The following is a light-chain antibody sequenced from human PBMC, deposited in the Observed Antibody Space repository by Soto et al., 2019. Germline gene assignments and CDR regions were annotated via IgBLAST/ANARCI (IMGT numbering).Light chain of an antibody. CDR3: QQYGRLPIT. V-gene: IGKV3-20*01. CDR1: QSVDSN. Sequence: EIVMTRSPATLSVSPGDGATLSCRASQSVDSNLAWYQQKPGQTPRLLIYGASTRPTGIPDRFSGSGSGTDFTLTISRVEPEDFGVYFCQQYGRLPITFGQGTRLEI. CDR2: GAS. J-gene: IGKJ5*01.